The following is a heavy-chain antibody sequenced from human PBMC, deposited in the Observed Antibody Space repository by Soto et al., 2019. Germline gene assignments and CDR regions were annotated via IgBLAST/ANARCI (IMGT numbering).Heavy chain of an antibody. V-gene: IGHV3-21*01. D-gene: IGHD3-3*01. Sequence: GGSLRLSCAASGFTFSSYSMNWVRQAPGKGLEWVSSISSSSSYIYYADSVKGRFTISRDNAKNSLYLQMNSLRAEDTAVYYCARDEVPYDFWSGPTLNWFDPWGQGTLVTVSS. CDR1: GFTFSSYS. CDR3: ARDEVPYDFWSGPTLNWFDP. J-gene: IGHJ5*02. CDR2: ISSSSSYI.